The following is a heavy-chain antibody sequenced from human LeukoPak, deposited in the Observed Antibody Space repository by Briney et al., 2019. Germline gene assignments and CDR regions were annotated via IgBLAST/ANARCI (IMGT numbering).Heavy chain of an antibody. CDR1: GFTFSSYW. Sequence: GGSLRLSCVASGFTFSSYWMSWVRQAPGKGLEWVANIKQDGSEKYYVDSVKGRFTISRDNAKNSLYLQMNSLRAEDTAVYYCARDFTAGGWGNAFDIWGQGTMVTVSS. V-gene: IGHV3-7*01. J-gene: IGHJ3*02. CDR3: ARDFTAGGWGNAFDI. D-gene: IGHD6-19*01. CDR2: IKQDGSEK.